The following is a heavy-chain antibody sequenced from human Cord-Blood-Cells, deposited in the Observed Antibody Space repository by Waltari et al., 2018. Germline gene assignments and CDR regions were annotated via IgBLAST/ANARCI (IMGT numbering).Heavy chain of an antibody. Sequence: QVQLQQWGAGLLKPSETLSLTCAVYGGSFSGYYWSWIRQPPGKGLEWIGEINHSGSTNYTPSLKSRVTISVDTSKNQFSLKLSSVTAADTAVYYCARRDYDILTGYDYWGQGTLVTVSS. D-gene: IGHD3-9*01. CDR2: INHSGST. CDR3: ARRDYDILTGYDY. J-gene: IGHJ4*02. V-gene: IGHV4-34*01. CDR1: GGSFSGYY.